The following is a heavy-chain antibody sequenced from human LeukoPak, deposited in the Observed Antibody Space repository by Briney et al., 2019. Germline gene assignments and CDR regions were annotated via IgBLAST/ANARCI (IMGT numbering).Heavy chain of an antibody. CDR3: ARGGYSSGGSLGLDP. D-gene: IGHD6-19*01. CDR2: INPNSGGT. J-gene: IGHJ5*02. Sequence: ASVKVSCKASGYTFTGYYMHWVRQAPGQGLEWMGWINPNSGGTNYAQKFQGRVTMTRDTSISTAYMEQSRLRSDDTAVYYCARGGYSSGGSLGLDPWGQGTLVTVSS. CDR1: GYTFTGYY. V-gene: IGHV1-2*02.